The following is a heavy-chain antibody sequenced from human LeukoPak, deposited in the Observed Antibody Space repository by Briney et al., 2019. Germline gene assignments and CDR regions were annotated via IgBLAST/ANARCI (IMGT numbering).Heavy chain of an antibody. Sequence: SETLSLTCTVSGGSISSYYWSWIRQPPGKGLERIGYIYYSGSTNYNPSLKSRVTISVDTSKNQFSLKLSSVTAADTAVYYCARAFWSGPRLYFDYWGQGTLVTVSS. V-gene: IGHV4-59*01. CDR3: ARAFWSGPRLYFDY. CDR1: GGSISSYY. J-gene: IGHJ4*02. CDR2: IYYSGST. D-gene: IGHD3-3*01.